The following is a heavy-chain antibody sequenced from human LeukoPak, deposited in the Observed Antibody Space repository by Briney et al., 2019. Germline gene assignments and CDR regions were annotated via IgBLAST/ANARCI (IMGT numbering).Heavy chain of an antibody. CDR1: GASINSDTYY. D-gene: IGHD4-17*01. CDR3: AKITPGDYARERFNWFDP. Sequence: SETLSLTCTVSGASINSDTYYWGWIRQPPGKGLEWIGTHSHSGSAYYNPSLRSRITMSLDTSKNQFSLKLSSVTAADTAVYYCAKITPGDYARERFNWFDPWGQGTLVTVSS. J-gene: IGHJ5*02. CDR2: HSHSGSA. V-gene: IGHV4-39*07.